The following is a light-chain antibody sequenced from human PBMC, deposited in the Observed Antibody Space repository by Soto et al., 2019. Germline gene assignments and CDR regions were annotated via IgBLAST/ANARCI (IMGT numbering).Light chain of an antibody. CDR3: CSYAGSYTFVYV. V-gene: IGLV2-11*01. Sequence: QSALTQPRSVSGSPGPSVTISCPGTSSDVGGYNYVSWYQQHPGKAPKLMIYDVSKRPSGVPDRFSGSKSGNTASLTISGLQAEDEADYYCCSYAGSYTFVYVFGTGTKVTVL. CDR1: SSDVGGYNY. CDR2: DVS. J-gene: IGLJ1*01.